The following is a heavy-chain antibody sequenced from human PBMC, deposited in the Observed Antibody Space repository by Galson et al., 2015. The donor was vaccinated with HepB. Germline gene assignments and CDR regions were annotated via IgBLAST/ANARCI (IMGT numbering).Heavy chain of an antibody. Sequence: SLRLSCAASRFTFSSYWMNWVRQAPGKGLEWVANINQDGSEKYYMDSVKGRFTISRDNAKNSLYLQMNSLRAEDTAVYYCARDYDPGARPLWYFDPWGRGTLVTVSP. CDR3: ARDYDPGARPLWYFDP. D-gene: IGHD3-3*01. CDR1: RFTFSSYW. V-gene: IGHV3-7*01. CDR2: INQDGSEK. J-gene: IGHJ2*01.